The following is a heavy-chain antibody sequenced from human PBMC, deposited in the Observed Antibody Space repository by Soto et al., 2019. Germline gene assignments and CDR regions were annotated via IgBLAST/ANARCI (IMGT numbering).Heavy chain of an antibody. D-gene: IGHD2-21*02. CDR1: GFTFSSYG. CDR3: ARGPLCGGDCYPTYYYYGMDV. CDR2: IWYDGSNK. Sequence: QSGGSLRLSCAASGFTFSSYGMHWVRQAPGKGLEWVAVIWYDGSNKYYADSVKGRFTISGDNSKNTLYLQMSSLRAEDTAVYYCARGPLCGGDCYPTYYYYGMDVWGQGTTVTVSS. J-gene: IGHJ6*02. V-gene: IGHV3-33*01.